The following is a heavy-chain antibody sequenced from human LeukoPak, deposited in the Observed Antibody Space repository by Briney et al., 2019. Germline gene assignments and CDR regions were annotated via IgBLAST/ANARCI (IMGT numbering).Heavy chain of an antibody. CDR3: AGGYRNGYLDY. V-gene: IGHV5-51*01. CDR2: IYPDDSDT. Sequence: GESLKISCKGSGYSLTSYWIGWVRQMPRKGLEWLGIIYPDDSDTRYSPSFQGQVTFSADKSISTAYLQWSSLKASDTAMYYCAGGYRNGYLDYWGQGTLVTVSS. CDR1: GYSLTSYW. J-gene: IGHJ4*02. D-gene: IGHD5-18*01.